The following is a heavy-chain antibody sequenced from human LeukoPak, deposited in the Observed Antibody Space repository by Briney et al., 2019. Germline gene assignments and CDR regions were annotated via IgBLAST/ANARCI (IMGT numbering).Heavy chain of an antibody. J-gene: IGHJ6*04. CDR2: ISSSGSTT. CDR3: AELGITMIGGV. CDR1: GFTFSDYY. D-gene: IGHD3-10*02. V-gene: IGHV3-11*04. Sequence: GGSLRLSCAASGFTFSDYYMSWIRQAPGKGLEWISYISSSGSTTYYADSVKGRFTISRDNAKNSLSLHMNSLRAEDTAVYYCAELGITMIGGVWGKGTTVTISS.